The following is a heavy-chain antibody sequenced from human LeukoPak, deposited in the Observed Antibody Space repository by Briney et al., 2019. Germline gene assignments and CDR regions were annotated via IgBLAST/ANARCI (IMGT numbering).Heavy chain of an antibody. CDR1: GGSISSYY. CDR3: AMVVKYYYYMDV. D-gene: IGHD2-15*01. CDR2: IYYSGST. V-gene: IGHV4-59*08. J-gene: IGHJ6*03. Sequence: SETLSLTCTVSGGSISSYYWSWIRQPPGKGLEWIGYIYYSGSTNYNPSLKSRVTISVDTSKNQFSLKLSSVTAADTAVYYCAMVVKYYYYMDVWGKGTTVTVSS.